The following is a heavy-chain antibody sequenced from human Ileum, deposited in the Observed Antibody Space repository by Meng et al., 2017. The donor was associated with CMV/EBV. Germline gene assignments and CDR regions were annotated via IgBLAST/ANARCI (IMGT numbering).Heavy chain of an antibody. V-gene: IGHV4-59*01. CDR2: ISFTGTP. J-gene: IGHJ4*02. D-gene: IGHD4-17*01. Sequence: SETLSLTCSGDSISSYYWSWIRQSPGKGLEWLGYISFTGTPDYNTSLKSRLLLSVDMSKNQISLRLSSVTAADTAIYYCARGYGAHTAPEYWGQGARVTGSS. CDR1: GDSISSYY. CDR3: ARGYGAHTAPEY.